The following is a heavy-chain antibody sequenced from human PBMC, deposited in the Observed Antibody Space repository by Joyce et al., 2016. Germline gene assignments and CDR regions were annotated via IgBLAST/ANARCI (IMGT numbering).Heavy chain of an antibody. CDR3: ARERGGGMSAFDI. J-gene: IGHJ3*02. Sequence: EVQLVEAGGALVQPGGSLRLSCAASGFTFSAYELHWVGQTTGKGLEWVSAIGTAGDPYYAGSVKGRFTISRENAKSSLFLQMNSLRAEDTAVYYCARERGGGMSAFDIWGQGTMVTVSS. CDR1: GFTFSAYE. CDR2: IGTAGDP. V-gene: IGHV3-13*05. D-gene: IGHD3-16*01.